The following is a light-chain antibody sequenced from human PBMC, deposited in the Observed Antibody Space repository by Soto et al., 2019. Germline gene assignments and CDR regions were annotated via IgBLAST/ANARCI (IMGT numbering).Light chain of an antibody. J-gene: IGLJ3*02. CDR1: SSDVGGYNY. CDR2: EVS. V-gene: IGLV2-14*01. Sequence: QSALTQPASVSGSPGQSITISCTETSSDVGGYNYVSWYQQHPGKAPKLMIYEVSNRPSGVSNRFSGSKSGNTASLTISGLQAEDEADYYCSSYTSSSTSWVFGGGTQLTVL. CDR3: SSYTSSSTSWV.